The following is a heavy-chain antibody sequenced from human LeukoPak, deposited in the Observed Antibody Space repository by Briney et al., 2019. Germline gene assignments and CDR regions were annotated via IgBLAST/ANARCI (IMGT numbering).Heavy chain of an antibody. V-gene: IGHV4-4*07. CDR1: GGSISSYY. CDR2: IYTSGST. J-gene: IGHJ4*02. Sequence: PSETLSPTCTVSGGSISSYYWSWIRQPAGKGLEWIGRIYTSGSTNYNPSLKSRVTMSVDTSKNQFSLKLSSVTAADTAVYYCARDAIAAAGTEVRGFDYWGQGTLVTVSS. CDR3: ARDAIAAAGTEVRGFDY. D-gene: IGHD6-13*01.